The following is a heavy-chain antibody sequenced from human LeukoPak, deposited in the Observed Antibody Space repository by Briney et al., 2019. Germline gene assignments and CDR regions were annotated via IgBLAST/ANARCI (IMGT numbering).Heavy chain of an antibody. D-gene: IGHD2-2*01. CDR1: GYTLTELS. V-gene: IGHV1-24*01. CDR2: FDPEDGET. J-gene: IGHJ6*02. Sequence: ASVKVSCKVSGYTLTELSMHWVRQAPGKGLEWMGGFDPEDGETIYAQKFQGRVTMTEDTSTGTAYMELSSLRSEDTAVYYCALTPLYCSSTSCRYYYYGMDVWGQGTTVTVSS. CDR3: ALTPLYCSSTSCRYYYYGMDV.